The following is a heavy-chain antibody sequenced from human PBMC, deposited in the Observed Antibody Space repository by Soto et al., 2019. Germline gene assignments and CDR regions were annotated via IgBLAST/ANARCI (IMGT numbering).Heavy chain of an antibody. J-gene: IGHJ4*02. CDR1: GGSIRSGGYY. CDR2: ISYSGGT. V-gene: IGHV4-31*03. CDR3: AGGDSTVTTGLDY. Sequence: QVHLQASGPGLVKPSQTLSLTCTVSGGSIRSGGYYWTWIRQYPGKGLAWIGYISYSGGTSYTPSLQSRVTIAADTSEIQFSLRLNSVTAADTAVYFCAGGDSTVTTGLDYWGQGTLVTVSS. D-gene: IGHD4-17*01.